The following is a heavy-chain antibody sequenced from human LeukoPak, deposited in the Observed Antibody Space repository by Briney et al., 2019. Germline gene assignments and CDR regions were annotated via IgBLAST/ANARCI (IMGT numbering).Heavy chain of an antibody. CDR2: TIPIFGTA. V-gene: IGHV1-69*01. CDR3: AREMEPGGSSFDY. CDR1: GGTFSSCA. Sequence: SVKVSCKASGGTFSSCAISWVRQAPGQGLEWMGGTIPIFGTANYAQKFQGRVTITADESTSTAYVELSSLRSEDTAVYYCAREMEPGGSSFDYWGQGTLDTVSS. D-gene: IGHD1-26*01. J-gene: IGHJ4*02.